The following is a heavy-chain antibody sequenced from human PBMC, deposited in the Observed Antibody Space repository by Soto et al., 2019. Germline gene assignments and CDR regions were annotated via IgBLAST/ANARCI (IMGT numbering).Heavy chain of an antibody. CDR3: VRDWAYSFDY. Sequence: EVQLVESGGGLVQPGGSLRLSCAASGFALADYNMKWVRQAPGKGLEWVSDTSASSGDTYYADSVKGRFTISRDNAKNSLYLQMNYLRAEDTAIYYCVRDWAYSFDYWGQGTLVTVSS. V-gene: IGHV3-48*01. D-gene: IGHD2-21*01. CDR1: GFALADYN. J-gene: IGHJ4*02. CDR2: TSASSGDT.